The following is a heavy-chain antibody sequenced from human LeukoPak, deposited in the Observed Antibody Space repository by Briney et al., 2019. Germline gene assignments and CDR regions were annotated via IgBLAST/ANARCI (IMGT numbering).Heavy chain of an antibody. D-gene: IGHD4-23*01. CDR1: GGSFSGYY. CDR2: INHSGST. CDR3: VRHDGRSGGTMGALDS. Sequence: SETLSLTCAVYGGSFSGYYWSWIRQPPGKGLEWIGEINHSGSTNYNPSLNSRVTISVVTSKNQFSLQLNSVTAADTAVYYCVRHDGRSGGTMGALDSWGQGSLVTVSS. J-gene: IGHJ4*02. V-gene: IGHV4-34*01.